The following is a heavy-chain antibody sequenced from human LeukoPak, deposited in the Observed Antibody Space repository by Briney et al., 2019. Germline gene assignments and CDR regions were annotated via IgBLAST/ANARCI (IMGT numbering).Heavy chain of an antibody. Sequence: PGGSLRLSCVASGFTFSSYWMTWVRQAPGKGLEWVANIKQDGSEKYYVDSVKGRFTISRDNAKNSLYLQMNSLRAEDTAVYYCASQFYFDSSGYYSLVVRYFDYWGQGTLVTVSS. J-gene: IGHJ4*02. V-gene: IGHV3-7*01. CDR1: GFTFSSYW. D-gene: IGHD3-22*01. CDR3: ASQFYFDSSGYYSLVVRYFDY. CDR2: IKQDGSEK.